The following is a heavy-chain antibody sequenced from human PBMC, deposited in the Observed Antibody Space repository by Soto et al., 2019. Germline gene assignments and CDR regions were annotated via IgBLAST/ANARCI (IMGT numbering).Heavy chain of an antibody. V-gene: IGHV3-23*01. Sequence: GGSLRLSCAAAGCPFSSYAMSWVRTAPGKGLEWVSAISGSGGSTYYADSVKGRFTISRDNSKNTLYLQMNSLRAEDTAVYYCAKAPQIASEYFQHWGQGTLVTVSS. CDR1: GCPFSSYA. D-gene: IGHD3-22*01. CDR3: AKAPQIASEYFQH. CDR2: ISGSGGST. J-gene: IGHJ1*01.